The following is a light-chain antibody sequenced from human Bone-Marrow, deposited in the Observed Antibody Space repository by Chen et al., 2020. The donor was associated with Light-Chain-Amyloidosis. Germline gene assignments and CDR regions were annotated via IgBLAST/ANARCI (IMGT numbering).Light chain of an antibody. V-gene: IGLV3-21*02. CDR2: DDS. CDR3: QVWDRSRDRPV. Sequence: SYVLTQPYSVSVAPGQTATIACGGNNIGSTSVHWYQKKPGQAPLLVVYDDSDRPSGIPERLSGSNSGNTATLTISRVEAGDEADYYCQVWDRSRDRPVFGGGTKLTVL. CDR1: NIGSTS. J-gene: IGLJ3*02.